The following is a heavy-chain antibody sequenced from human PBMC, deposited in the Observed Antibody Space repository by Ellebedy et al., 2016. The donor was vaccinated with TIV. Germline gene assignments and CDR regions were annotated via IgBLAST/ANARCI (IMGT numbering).Heavy chain of an antibody. Sequence: GESLKISCAASGFSFYSYGMHWVRQAPGKGLEWLAVIVDDGSIKDYAETVKGRFTISRDNSKNTVSLQMNSLRVEDTAIYYCVRDDDSPGNVFDFWGQGTLVTVSS. J-gene: IGHJ4*02. CDR1: GFSFYSYG. CDR2: IVDDGSIK. D-gene: IGHD3-22*01. V-gene: IGHV3-33*05. CDR3: VRDDDSPGNVFDF.